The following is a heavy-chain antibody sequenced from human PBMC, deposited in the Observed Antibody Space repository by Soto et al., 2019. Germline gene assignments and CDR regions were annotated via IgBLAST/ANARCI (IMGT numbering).Heavy chain of an antibody. D-gene: IGHD3-10*01. J-gene: IGHJ3*02. CDR2: AYYSGST. Sequence: QEQLQESGPGLVKPSQTPSLTCTVSGGSISSGGYYWSWIRQHPGKGVEWIGYAYYSGSTYYSPSLESRXXIXVXXSKNQFALKLSSVTAAETAVYYCAGCIVRGSAFDIWGQGTVVTVSS. V-gene: IGHV4-31*03. CDR1: GGSISSGGYY. CDR3: AGCIVRGSAFDI.